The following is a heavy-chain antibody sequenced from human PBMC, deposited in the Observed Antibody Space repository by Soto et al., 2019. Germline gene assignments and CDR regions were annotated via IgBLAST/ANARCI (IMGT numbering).Heavy chain of an antibody. J-gene: IGHJ4*02. CDR1: GFTFIGYG. CDR2: ISNDASTK. D-gene: IGHD6-19*01. CDR3: AKDRVSEHSSGWPQGH. Sequence: WGSLRLSCAASGFTFIGYGIHCVRHSAFKGLDWVAAISNDASTKHYADSVKGRFTISRDNSKNTLDLQMNSLSAEDTAVYYCAKDRVSEHSSGWPQGHWGQGTLVTVSS. V-gene: IGHV3-30*18.